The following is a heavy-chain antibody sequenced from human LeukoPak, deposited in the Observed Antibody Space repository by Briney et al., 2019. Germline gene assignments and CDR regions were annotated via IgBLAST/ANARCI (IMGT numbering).Heavy chain of an antibody. V-gene: IGHV7-4-1*02. D-gene: IGHD3-22*01. J-gene: IGHJ4*02. Sequence: ASVKVPCKASGYTFTSYAMNWVRQAPGQGLEWVGWINTNTGNPTYAQGFTGRFVFSLDTSVSTAYLQISSLKAEDTAVYYCARAPHYYDSSGYYHFDYWGQGTLVTVSS. CDR3: ARAPHYYDSSGYYHFDY. CDR1: GYTFTSYA. CDR2: INTNTGNP.